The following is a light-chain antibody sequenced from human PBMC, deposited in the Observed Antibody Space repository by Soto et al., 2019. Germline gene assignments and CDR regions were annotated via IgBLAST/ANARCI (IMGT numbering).Light chain of an antibody. J-gene: IGKJ2*01. V-gene: IGKV3-20*01. Sequence: EIVLTQSPGTLSLSPGERASLSCRASQSGSSNQLAWYQQKPGQAPRLLIYGASSRATGIPDSFVGSGSGTDFTLTISSLEPEDFALYYCQQYGSSRYTFGQGTKLEIK. CDR2: GAS. CDR1: QSGSSNQ. CDR3: QQYGSSRYT.